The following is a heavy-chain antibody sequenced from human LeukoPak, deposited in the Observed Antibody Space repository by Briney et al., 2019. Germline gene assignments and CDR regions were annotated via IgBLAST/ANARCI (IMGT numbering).Heavy chain of an antibody. CDR1: GFTVSSNS. V-gene: IGHV3-66*01. D-gene: IGHD4-11*01. J-gene: IGHJ4*02. CDR3: AREGTV. CDR2: IYSGGST. Sequence: GGSLRLSCAASGFTVSSNSMSWVRQAPGKGLEWVSIIYSGGSTYNADSVKGRFTIFRDNSKNTLYLQMNSLRAEDTAVYYCAREGTVRGQGTLVTVSS.